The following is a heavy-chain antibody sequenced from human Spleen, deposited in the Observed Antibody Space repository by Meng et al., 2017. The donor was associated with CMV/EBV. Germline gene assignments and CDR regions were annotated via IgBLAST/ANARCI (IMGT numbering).Heavy chain of an antibody. CDR3: ARGAYYGMDV. CDR2: IKQDGGEE. CDR1: GFTFNNYW. J-gene: IGHJ6*02. Sequence: GESLKISCVASGFTFNNYWMSWVRQAPGKGLEWVANIKQDGGEEHYVAALKGRFTISRDNSKNTLYLQMNSLRAEDTAVYYCARGAYYGMDVWGQGTTVTVSS. V-gene: IGHV3-7*03.